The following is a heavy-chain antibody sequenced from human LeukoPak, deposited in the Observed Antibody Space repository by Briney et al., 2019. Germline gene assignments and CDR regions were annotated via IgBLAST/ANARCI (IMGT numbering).Heavy chain of an antibody. D-gene: IGHD3-22*01. Sequence: GGSLRLSCAASGFTFSDYWIYWVRHAPGKGLEWVSTITGTGGTTYYADSVKGRFTISRDNSMDTLYLQMNSLRAEDTAVYYCAKRGYYYDSSAYYYFDYWGQGTLVTVSS. CDR1: GFTFSDYW. CDR2: ITGTGGTT. V-gene: IGHV3-23*01. J-gene: IGHJ4*02. CDR3: AKRGYYYDSSAYYYFDY.